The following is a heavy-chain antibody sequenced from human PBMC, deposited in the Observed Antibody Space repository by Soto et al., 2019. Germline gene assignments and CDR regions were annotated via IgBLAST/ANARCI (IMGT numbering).Heavy chain of an antibody. CDR3: ARDQRDSGSSSLGFQH. CDR2: ISAYNGNT. CDR1: GYTFTTYG. Sequence: ASVKVSCKASGYTFTTYGFTWVRQAPGQGLEWMGWISAYNGNTNYAQRLQGRVTMTTDTSTSTAYMELRSLRSDDTAVYYCARDQRDSGSSSLGFQHWGQGTLVTVS. D-gene: IGHD1-26*01. V-gene: IGHV1-18*01. J-gene: IGHJ1*01.